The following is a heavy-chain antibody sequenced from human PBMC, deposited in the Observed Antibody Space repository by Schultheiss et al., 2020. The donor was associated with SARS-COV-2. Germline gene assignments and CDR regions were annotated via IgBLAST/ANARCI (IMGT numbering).Heavy chain of an antibody. J-gene: IGHJ3*02. CDR1: GFTFSGYA. V-gene: IGHV3-30*04. CDR2: ISCDGSHT. CDR3: AREGYSGSHDDAALAGHDPFDI. D-gene: IGHD6-13*01. Sequence: GGSLRLSCAASGFTFSGYAMHWVRQAPGKGLEWVAVISCDGSHTYYTDSVKGRFTISRDNSKNTLHMQMNSLRVEDTAVYYCAREGYSGSHDDAALAGHDPFDILGQGTMVTVSS.